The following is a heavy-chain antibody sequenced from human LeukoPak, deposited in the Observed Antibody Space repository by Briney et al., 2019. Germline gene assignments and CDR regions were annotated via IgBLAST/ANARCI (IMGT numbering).Heavy chain of an antibody. CDR1: GYTFTSYY. J-gene: IGHJ3*02. Sequence: DSVKVSCKASGYTFTSYYMHWVRQAPGQGLEWMGIINPSGGSTSYAQKFQGRVTMNRDTTTSTVYMELSSLTSEDTAMYYCASVSFSPRSYYNDSSGYYEGAFDIWGQGTMVTVSS. V-gene: IGHV1-46*03. D-gene: IGHD3-22*01. CDR3: ASVSFSPRSYYNDSSGYYEGAFDI. CDR2: INPSGGST.